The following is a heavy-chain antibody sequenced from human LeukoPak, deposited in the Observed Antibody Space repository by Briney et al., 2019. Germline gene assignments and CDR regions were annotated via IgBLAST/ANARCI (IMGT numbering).Heavy chain of an antibody. CDR1: GFSFGDYA. D-gene: IGHD7-27*01. Sequence: GGSLRLSCTTSGFSFGDYAMSWVRQAPGKGLEWVGFIRSKAYGATTEYAASVKGRFTISRDDSKDIAYLQMSSLKTEDSAVYYCSNLSTGDSGYWGHGTLVTVSS. CDR3: SNLSTGDSGY. V-gene: IGHV3-49*04. CDR2: IRSKAYGATT. J-gene: IGHJ4*01.